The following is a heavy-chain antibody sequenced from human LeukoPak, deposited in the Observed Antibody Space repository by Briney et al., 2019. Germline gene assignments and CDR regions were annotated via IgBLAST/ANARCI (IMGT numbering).Heavy chain of an antibody. V-gene: IGHV3-66*01. CDR3: AILPPSDHEGDYYYYYYMDV. Sequence: PGGSLRLSCAASGFTFSSYAMSWVRQAPGKGLEWVSVIYSDGSTYDADSVKGRFTISRDNSKNTLYLQVNSLRAEDTAVYYCAILPPSDHEGDYYYYYYMDVWGKGTTVTVSS. D-gene: IGHD1-14*01. J-gene: IGHJ6*03. CDR1: GFTFSSYA. CDR2: IYSDGST.